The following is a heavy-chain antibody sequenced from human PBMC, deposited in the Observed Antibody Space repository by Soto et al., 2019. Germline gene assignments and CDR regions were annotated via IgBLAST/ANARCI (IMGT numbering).Heavy chain of an antibody. D-gene: IGHD6-19*01. CDR3: ARGLIAVAGYYYGMDV. CDR1: GFRFSIYD. CDR2: KWSDGSNE. J-gene: IGHJ6*02. V-gene: IGHV3-33*01. Sequence: GGSLRLSCEASGFRFSIYDMYWVRQAPGKGLEWVAVKWSDGSNEYYANSVKGRFTISRDNSKDTLYLQMNTLRAEDTAVYYCARGLIAVAGYYYGMDVWGQGTTVTVSS.